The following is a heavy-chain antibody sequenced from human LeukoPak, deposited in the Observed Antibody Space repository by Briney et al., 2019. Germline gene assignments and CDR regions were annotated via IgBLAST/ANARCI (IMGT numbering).Heavy chain of an antibody. CDR3: ARHYYGSGRYGMDG. CDR1: GGSISSYY. Sequence: SETLSLTCTVSGGSISSYYWSWIRQPPGKGLEWIGYIYYSGSTNYNPSLKSRVTISVDTSKNQFSLKLSSVTAADTAVYYCARHYYGSGRYGMDGWGQGTTVTVSS. J-gene: IGHJ6*02. V-gene: IGHV4-59*08. CDR2: IYYSGST. D-gene: IGHD3-10*01.